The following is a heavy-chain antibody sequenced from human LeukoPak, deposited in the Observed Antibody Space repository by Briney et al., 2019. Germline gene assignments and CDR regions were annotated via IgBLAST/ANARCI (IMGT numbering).Heavy chain of an antibody. Sequence: GGSLTLSCAASGFAFGDYGMSWVRQVPGRGLEWVSDINWNGDRTAYADSVKGRFTIYKDKAKNSLYLQMNSVRAEDTALYYCARDPNNYGRLDYWGQGTLVAVSS. CDR1: GFAFGDYG. CDR2: INWNGDRT. J-gene: IGHJ4*02. V-gene: IGHV3-20*04. D-gene: IGHD3-16*01. CDR3: ARDPNNYGRLDY.